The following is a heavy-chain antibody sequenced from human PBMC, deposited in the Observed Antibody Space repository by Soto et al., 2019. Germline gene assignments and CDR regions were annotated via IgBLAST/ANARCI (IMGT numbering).Heavy chain of an antibody. Sequence: SETLSLTCAVYGGSFSGNYWSWVRQPPGKGLEWIGEFSDSGSTNYNPSLKSRVTISEDMSKSQFSLKLSSVTAADTAVYYCARGNFYYGMDVWGQGTTVTVSS. CDR3: ARGNFYYGMDV. CDR1: GGSFSGNY. J-gene: IGHJ6*02. V-gene: IGHV4-34*01. CDR2: FSDSGST.